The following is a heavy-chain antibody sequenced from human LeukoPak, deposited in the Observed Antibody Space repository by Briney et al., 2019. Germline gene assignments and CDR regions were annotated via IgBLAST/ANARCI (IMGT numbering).Heavy chain of an antibody. CDR2: ISGRGGTI. D-gene: IGHD6-13*01. CDR1: GFTFSDYY. CDR3: ARGTLAAAGTFLDY. J-gene: IGHJ4*02. V-gene: IGHV3-11*04. Sequence: PGGSLRLSCAASGFTFSDYYMSWIRQAPGKGLEWVSYISGRGGTIYYADSVKGRFTISRDNAKNSLYLQMNSLRAEDTAVYYCARGTLAAAGTFLDYWGQGTLVTVSS.